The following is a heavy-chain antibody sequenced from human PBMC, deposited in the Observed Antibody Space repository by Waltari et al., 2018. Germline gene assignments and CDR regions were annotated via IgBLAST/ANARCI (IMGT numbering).Heavy chain of an antibody. Sequence: EVQLLESGGGWVQPGGSLRLSCTIAGLAFSSSGMSWVRQAPGKGLEWVSSVSGSGSTTLYADSVKGRFTISKDIYSSTLYLQMNSLRVEDAAVYYCARRQLGGAFDPWGQGTLVSVSS. J-gene: IGHJ5*02. CDR2: VSGSGSTT. CDR3: ARRQLGGAFDP. D-gene: IGHD3-16*01. V-gene: IGHV3-23*01. CDR1: GLAFSSSG.